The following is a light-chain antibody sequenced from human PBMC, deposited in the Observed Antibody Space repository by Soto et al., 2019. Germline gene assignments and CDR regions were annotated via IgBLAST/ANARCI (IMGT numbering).Light chain of an antibody. CDR2: TGS. J-gene: IGKJ1*01. CDR1: QGIKNW. Sequence: QSPSYVSASVGDRVTITCRASQGIKNWLAWYQQKPGKAPNLLIYTGSSLQSGVPSRFSGGGSGTEFTLTISSLQSEDFAVYYCQQYNNWPRTFGQGTKVDIK. V-gene: IGKV1-12*01. CDR3: QQYNNWPRT.